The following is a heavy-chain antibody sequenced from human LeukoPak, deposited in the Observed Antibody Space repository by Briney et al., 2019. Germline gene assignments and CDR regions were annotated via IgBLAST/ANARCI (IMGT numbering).Heavy chain of an antibody. CDR2: ISWNSGSI. Sequence: GRSLRLSCAASGFTFDDYAMHWVRQAPGKGLEWVSGISWNSGSIGYADSVKGRFTISRDNGKNSLYLQMNSLRAEDMALYYCAKATYYDFWSGFSPIDYWGQGTLVTVSS. CDR1: GFTFDDYA. D-gene: IGHD3-3*01. V-gene: IGHV3-9*03. J-gene: IGHJ4*02. CDR3: AKATYYDFWSGFSPIDY.